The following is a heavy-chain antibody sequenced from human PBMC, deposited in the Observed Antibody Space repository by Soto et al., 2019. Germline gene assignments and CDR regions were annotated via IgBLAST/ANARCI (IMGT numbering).Heavy chain of an antibody. CDR2: IKSQTDGGTT. D-gene: IGHD1-1*01. CDR3: ATWHLQEHAYDI. Sequence: PGGSLRLSCAASGFTFNSALMTWVRQAPGKGLEWVGRIKSQTDGGTTDYAAPVKGRFTISRDDSKNTLYLQMNSLKIEDTAVYSCATWHLQEHAYDIWGQGTMVTVSS. V-gene: IGHV3-15*01. J-gene: IGHJ3*02. CDR1: GFTFNSAL.